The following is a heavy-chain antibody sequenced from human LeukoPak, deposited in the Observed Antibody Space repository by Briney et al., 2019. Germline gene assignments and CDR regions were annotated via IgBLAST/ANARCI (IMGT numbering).Heavy chain of an antibody. CDR3: ARDDASDL. V-gene: IGHV3-9*01. J-gene: IGHJ3*01. Sequence: GRSLRLSCEASGFTFHDHAMHWVRQAPGKGLEWASGLGWDGGSIGYADSVKGRFTISRDNAKKSLYLQMNSLGVEDTALYYCARDDASDLWGQGTMVTVSS. CDR2: LGWDGGSI. CDR1: GFTFHDHA.